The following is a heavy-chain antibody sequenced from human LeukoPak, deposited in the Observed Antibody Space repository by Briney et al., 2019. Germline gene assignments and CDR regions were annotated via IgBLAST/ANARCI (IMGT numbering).Heavy chain of an antibody. J-gene: IGHJ4*02. V-gene: IGHV4-59*12. CDR2: IYYSGGT. Sequence: PAETLSLTCTVSGCSISSYYLSWIRQPPGKGLEWIWYIYYSGGTNYNPSLKSRVTISVAPSKNQSSLKLSSVTAADTAVYYCARRDYYGSGSYYLFAYWGQGTLVTVSS. CDR3: ARRDYYGSGSYYLFAY. D-gene: IGHD3-10*01. CDR1: GCSISSYY.